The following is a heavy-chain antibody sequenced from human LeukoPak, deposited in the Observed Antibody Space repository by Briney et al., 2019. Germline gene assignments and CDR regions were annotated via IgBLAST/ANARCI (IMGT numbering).Heavy chain of an antibody. V-gene: IGHV3-7*04. CDR3: ARADNYGSILDY. D-gene: IGHD3-10*01. J-gene: IGHJ4*02. CDR1: GFTFSNYW. CDR2: IDQDGSAE. Sequence: GGSLRLSCAASGFTFSNYWMGWVPQSPGRGLEWVANIDQDGSAEYYVDSVGGRFTASRDNAKNSLYLQIDSLRAEDTAVYYCARADNYGSILDYWGRGTLVTVSS.